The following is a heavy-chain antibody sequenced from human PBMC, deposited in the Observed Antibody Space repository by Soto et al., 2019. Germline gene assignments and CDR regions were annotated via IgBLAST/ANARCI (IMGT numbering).Heavy chain of an antibody. J-gene: IGHJ5*02. CDR3: ARAVGIAAANFDP. V-gene: IGHV4-34*01. D-gene: IGHD6-13*01. Sequence: PSETLSLTCAVYGGSFSGYYWSWIRQPPGKGLEWIGEINHSGSTNYNPSLKSRVTISVDTSKNQFSLKLSSVTAADTAVYYCARAVGIAAANFDPWGQGTLVTVSS. CDR1: GGSFSGYY. CDR2: INHSGST.